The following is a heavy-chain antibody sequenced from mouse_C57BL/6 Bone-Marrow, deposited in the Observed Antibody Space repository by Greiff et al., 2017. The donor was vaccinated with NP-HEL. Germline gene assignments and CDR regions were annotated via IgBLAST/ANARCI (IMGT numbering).Heavy chain of an antibody. CDR1: GYAFSSSW. CDR2: IYPGDGDT. D-gene: IGHD2-1*01. V-gene: IGHV1-80*01. CDR3: ARSFYYGNPETY. Sequence: VQLQQSGAELVKPGASVKISCKASGYAFSSSWMNWVKQRPGKGLEWIGQIYPGDGDTNYNGKFKGKATLTADKSSSTAYMQLSSLTSEDSAVYFCARSFYYGNPETYWGQGTLVTISA. J-gene: IGHJ3*01.